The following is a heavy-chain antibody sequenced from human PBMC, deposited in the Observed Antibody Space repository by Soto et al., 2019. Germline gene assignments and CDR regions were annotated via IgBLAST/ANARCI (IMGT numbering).Heavy chain of an antibody. CDR2: INPNSGGT. Sequence: ASVKVSCNASGYTFTGYYMHWVRQAPGQGLEWMGWINPNSGGTNYAKKFQGWVTMTRDTSISTAYMELSRLRSDDTAVYYCARGLSKRFVECAQKFDHFGQGTLVPVSS. D-gene: IGHD3-3*01. CDR3: ARGLSKRFVECAQKFDH. V-gene: IGHV1-2*04. CDR1: GYTFTGYY. J-gene: IGHJ5*02.